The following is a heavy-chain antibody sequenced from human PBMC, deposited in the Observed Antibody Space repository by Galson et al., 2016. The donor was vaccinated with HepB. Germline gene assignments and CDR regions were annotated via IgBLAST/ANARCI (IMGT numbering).Heavy chain of an antibody. V-gene: IGHV1-46*01. J-gene: IGHJ6*02. D-gene: IGHD3-3*01. CDR2: INPTAGST. Sequence: SVKVSCKASGYTFTNYYVHWVRQAPGQGLEWMGLINPTAGSTTYAQNFQGRVTMTRDTSTSTVYMELTSLRSEDTAVYYCARDTPSQIFGVFIGIYYFYGMDVLGQGTTVTASS. CDR3: ARDTPSQIFGVFIGIYYFYGMDV. CDR1: GYTFTNYY.